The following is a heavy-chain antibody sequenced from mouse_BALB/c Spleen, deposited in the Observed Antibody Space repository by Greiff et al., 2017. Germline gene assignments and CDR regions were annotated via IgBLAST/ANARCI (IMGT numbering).Heavy chain of an antibody. J-gene: IGHJ4*01. V-gene: IGHV5-6-4*01. CDR1: GFTFSSYT. Sequence: EVKLVESGGGLVKPGGSLKLSCAASGFTFSSYTMSWVRQTPEKRLEWVATISSGGSYTYYPDSVKGRFTISRDNAKNTLYLQMSSLKSEDTAMYYCTREPVYAMDYWGQGTSVTVSS. CDR2: ISSGGSYT. CDR3: TREPVYAMDY.